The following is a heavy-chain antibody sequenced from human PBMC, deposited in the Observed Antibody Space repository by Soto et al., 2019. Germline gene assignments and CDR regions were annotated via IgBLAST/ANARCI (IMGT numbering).Heavy chain of an antibody. CDR2: LYWDDDS. D-gene: IGHD6-13*01. CDR3: AHKEGSSWSLKFDY. Sequence: QITLKESGPTLVKPTQTLTLTCTLSGFSVSASGVGVGWIRQPPGKALEWLGILYWDDDSRYSPSLQSRLTITKDTPRNQVVLTFTKMDPMETDTYYCAHKEGSSWSLKFDYWGQGILFTLSS. V-gene: IGHV2-5*02. CDR1: GFSVSASGVG. J-gene: IGHJ4*02.